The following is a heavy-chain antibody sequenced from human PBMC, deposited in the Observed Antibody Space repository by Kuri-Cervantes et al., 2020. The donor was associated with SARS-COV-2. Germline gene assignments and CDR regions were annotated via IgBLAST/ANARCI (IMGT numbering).Heavy chain of an antibody. Sequence: GGSLRLSCAASGFTVSSNYMSWVRQAPGKGLEWVSVIYSGGSTYYADSVKGRFTISRDNSKNTLYLQMNSMGAEDTAVYYCARFRWFGELPTYYFDYWGQGTLVTVSS. J-gene: IGHJ4*02. CDR3: ARFRWFGELPTYYFDY. CDR1: GFTVSSNY. CDR2: IYSGGST. D-gene: IGHD3-10*01. V-gene: IGHV3-53*01.